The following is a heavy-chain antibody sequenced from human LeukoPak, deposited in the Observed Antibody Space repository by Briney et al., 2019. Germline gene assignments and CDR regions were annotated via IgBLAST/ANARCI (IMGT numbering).Heavy chain of an antibody. V-gene: IGHV1-46*01. CDR1: GYTFTFYY. J-gene: IGHJ4*02. D-gene: IGHD6-6*01. CDR3: ARVGWYSSSTILDY. Sequence: ASVKVSCKASGYTFTFYYMHGVRQAPGQGLEWMGIINPSDGGTTYAQKFQGRVTMTRDMSTSTVYMELSSLRSEDTAVYYCARVGWYSSSTILDYWGQGTLVTVSS. CDR2: INPSDGGT.